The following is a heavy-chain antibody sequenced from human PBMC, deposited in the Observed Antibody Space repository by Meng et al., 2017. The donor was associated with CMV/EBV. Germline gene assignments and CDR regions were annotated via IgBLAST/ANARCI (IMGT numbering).Heavy chain of an antibody. J-gene: IGHJ4*02. D-gene: IGHD6-13*01. Sequence: SVKVSCKASGCTFSSYAISWVRQAPGQGLEWMGGIIPIFGTANYGQKFQGRVTITTDESTSTAYMELSSLRSEDTAVYYCASDSSDYSSSWYLGYWGQGTLVTVSS. CDR3: ASDSSDYSSSWYLGY. CDR1: GCTFSSYA. V-gene: IGHV1-69*05. CDR2: IIPIFGTA.